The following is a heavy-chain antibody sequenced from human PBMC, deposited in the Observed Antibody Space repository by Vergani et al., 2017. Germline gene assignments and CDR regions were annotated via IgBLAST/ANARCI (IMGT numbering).Heavy chain of an antibody. J-gene: IGHJ4*02. Sequence: QVQLVQSGAEVKKPGSSVKVSCKASGGTFSSYTISWVRQAPGQGLEWMGRIIPILGIANYAQKFQGRVTITADKSTSTAYMEVSSLRSEDTAVYYCTSFPTETSEYYDSTGYYHRFFEKWGQGTLVTVSS. CDR2: IIPILGIA. CDR1: GGTFSSYT. CDR3: TSFPTETSEYYDSTGYYHRFFEK. D-gene: IGHD3-16*01. V-gene: IGHV1-69*02.